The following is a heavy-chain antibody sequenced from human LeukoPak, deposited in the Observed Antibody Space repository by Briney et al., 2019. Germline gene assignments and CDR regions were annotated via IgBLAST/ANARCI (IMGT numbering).Heavy chain of an antibody. CDR1: GFTFSSYD. V-gene: IGHV3-13*04. CDR3: ARHERDASLDHAFDI. D-gene: IGHD5-24*01. CDR2: IGTAGDT. Sequence: QSGGSLRLSCAASGFTFSSYDMHWVRHATGKGLEWFSAIGTAGDTYYPGSVKGRFTISRENAKNSLYLQMNSLRAGDTAVYYCARHERDASLDHAFDIWGQGTKVTVSS. J-gene: IGHJ3*02.